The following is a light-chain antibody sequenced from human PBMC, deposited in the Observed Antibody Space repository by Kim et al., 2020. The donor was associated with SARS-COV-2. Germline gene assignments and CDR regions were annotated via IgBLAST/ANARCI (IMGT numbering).Light chain of an antibody. CDR1: SSDVGGYNY. CDR2: DVS. Sequence: GQAITISCTGTSSDVGGYNYVSWYQQHPGKAPKLMIYDVSNRPSGVSNRFSGSKSCNTASLTISGLQAEDEADYYCSSYTSSTTLVFGGGTQLTVL. CDR3: SSYTSSTTLV. J-gene: IGLJ2*01. V-gene: IGLV2-14*03.